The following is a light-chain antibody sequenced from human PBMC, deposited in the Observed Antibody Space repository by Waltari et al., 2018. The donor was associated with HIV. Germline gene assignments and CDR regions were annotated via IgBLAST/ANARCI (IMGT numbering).Light chain of an antibody. Sequence: DVQMTPSPSTLSASVGDRVSITCRASQIIDYWLAWYQQKPGQPPKLLIYKTSYLESGVPTRFSGSGSGADFTLTIDGLQPEDFATYYCQQYNSHSYTFGQGTKLDIK. CDR1: QIIDYW. CDR3: QQYNSHSYT. J-gene: IGKJ2*01. V-gene: IGKV1-5*03. CDR2: KTS.